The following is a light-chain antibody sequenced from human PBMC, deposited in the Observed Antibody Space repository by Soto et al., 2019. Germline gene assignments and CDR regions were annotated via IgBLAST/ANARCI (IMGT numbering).Light chain of an antibody. CDR2: KAS. V-gene: IGKV1-5*03. J-gene: IGKJ4*01. Sequence: DIQMTQSPSTLSASVGDRVTITCRASQSISSWLAWYQQKPGKAPKLLIYKASSLESGVPLRFSGSGSGKEFTLTISSLQPEDFGTYYCQQYKSYPSFGGGTKVDIK. CDR1: QSISSW. CDR3: QQYKSYPS.